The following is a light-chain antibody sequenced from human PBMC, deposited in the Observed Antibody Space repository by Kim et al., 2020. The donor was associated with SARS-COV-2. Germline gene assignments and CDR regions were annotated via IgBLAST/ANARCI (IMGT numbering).Light chain of an antibody. CDR2: DVS. CDR3: CSYTSSSTWL. CDR1: GSDIGGYNY. Sequence: GQTVTTSCTGTGSDIGGYNYVSWYQQHPDKVPKLMIYDVSKRPSGVSNRFSGSKSGNTASLTISGLQAEDEADYYCCSYTSSSTWLFGGGTQLTVL. V-gene: IGLV2-14*01. J-gene: IGLJ3*02.